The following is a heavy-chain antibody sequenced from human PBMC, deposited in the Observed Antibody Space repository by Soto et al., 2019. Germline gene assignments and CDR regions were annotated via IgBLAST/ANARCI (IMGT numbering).Heavy chain of an antibody. CDR1: GGSFSGYY. CDR3: ARDKITGLFDY. CDR2: INHSGST. J-gene: IGHJ4*02. Sequence: PSETLSLTCAVYGGSFSGYYLTWIRQPPGTGLEWIGEINHSGSTNYNPPLKSRVTISVDTSKNQFSLKLTSVTAADTAVYYCARDKITGLFDYWGQGTLVTVSS. D-gene: IGHD2-8*02. V-gene: IGHV4-34*01.